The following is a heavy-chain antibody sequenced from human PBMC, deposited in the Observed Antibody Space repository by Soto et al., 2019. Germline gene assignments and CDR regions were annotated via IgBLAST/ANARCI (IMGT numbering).Heavy chain of an antibody. V-gene: IGHV1-18*01. Sequence: QVQLVQSGAEVKKPGASVKVSCKASGYTFTSYGISWVRQAPGQGLEWMGWISAYNGNTNYGQKLPGRVTMTTDTPTTTAYMELRSLRSDDTAVYYCARDTITIFGVVIELFDYWGQGTLVTVSS. D-gene: IGHD3-3*01. J-gene: IGHJ4*02. CDR3: ARDTITIFGVVIELFDY. CDR2: ISAYNGNT. CDR1: GYTFTSYG.